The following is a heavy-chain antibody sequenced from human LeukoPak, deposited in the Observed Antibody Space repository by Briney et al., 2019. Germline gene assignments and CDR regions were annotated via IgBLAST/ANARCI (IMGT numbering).Heavy chain of an antibody. CDR3: ASRKLGYCSGGSCYNGDY. CDR2: IYHSGST. D-gene: IGHD2-15*01. V-gene: IGHV4-38-2*02. CDR1: GYSLSKGYY. J-gene: IGHJ4*02. Sequence: SETLSLTYTLWGYSLSKGYYWGWIRQPPGKGLEGIGSIYHSGSTNYNASLKSRVTISVDKSKNQFYLQLSSVTAADTAVYYCASRKLGYCSGGSCYNGDYWGQGTLVTVSS.